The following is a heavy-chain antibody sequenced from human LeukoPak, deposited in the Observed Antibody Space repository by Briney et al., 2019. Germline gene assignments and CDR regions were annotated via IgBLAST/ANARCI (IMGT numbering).Heavy chain of an antibody. Sequence: GGSLRLSCAASGFTFSSYCMSWVRQAPGQGLEWMANIKQDGSEKYYVDSVKGRFTISTDNAKNSLYLQMNSLRAEDTAVYYCARVGDIVVVPAAIGYMDVWGKGTTVTVSS. J-gene: IGHJ6*03. CDR1: GFTFSSYC. CDR2: IKQDGSEK. CDR3: ARVGDIVVVPAAIGYMDV. D-gene: IGHD2-2*02. V-gene: IGHV3-7*01.